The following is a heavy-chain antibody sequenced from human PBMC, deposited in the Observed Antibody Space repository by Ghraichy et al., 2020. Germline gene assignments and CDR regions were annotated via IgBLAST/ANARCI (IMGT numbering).Heavy chain of an antibody. CDR1: GGSISSNNW. J-gene: IGHJ4*02. CDR2: IYHSGSA. CDR3: ARDRGHRGIDE. Sequence: SETLSLTCAVSGGSISSNNWWSWVRQSPGKGLQWIGEIYHSGSALYNPSLQSRVTISIDKSKSQFSLKVSSVTAADTAVYYCARDRGHRGIDEWGQGTLVTVSS. D-gene: IGHD3-10*01. V-gene: IGHV4-4*02.